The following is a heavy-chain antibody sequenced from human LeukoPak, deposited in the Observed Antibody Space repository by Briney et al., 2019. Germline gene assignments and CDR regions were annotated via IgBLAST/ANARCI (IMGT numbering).Heavy chain of an antibody. V-gene: IGHV3-7*01. CDR3: ASGGGWVFYN. Sequence: GGPLRLSCAASGFTFSSYSMNWVRQAPGKGLEWVAHINQDGSEKYYVDSVKGRFTISRDNARNSQFLQMNSLRAEDTAVYYCASGGGWVFYNWGQGTLVTVSS. CDR2: INQDGSEK. J-gene: IGHJ4*02. CDR1: GFTFSSYS. D-gene: IGHD6-19*01.